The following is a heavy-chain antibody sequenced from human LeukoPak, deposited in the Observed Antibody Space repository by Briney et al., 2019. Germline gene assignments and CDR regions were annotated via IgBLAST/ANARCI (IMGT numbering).Heavy chain of an antibody. CDR2: INSDGSST. D-gene: IGHD2-15*01. CDR1: GFTFSSYW. J-gene: IGHJ4*02. CDR3: ARFVRSGDCFDY. V-gene: IGHV3-74*01. Sequence: GGSLRLSCAASGFTFSSYWMHWVRQAPGKGLVWVSRINSDGSSTSYADSVKGRFTISRDNAKNTLYLQMNSLRAEDTAVYYCARFVRSGDCFDYWGQGTLVTVSS.